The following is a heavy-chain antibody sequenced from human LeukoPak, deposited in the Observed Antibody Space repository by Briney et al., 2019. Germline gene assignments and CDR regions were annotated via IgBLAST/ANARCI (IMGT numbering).Heavy chain of an antibody. Sequence: GGSLRLSCAASGFTFSSYGMHWVRQAPGKGLEWVAFIRCDGSNKYYADSVKGRFTISRDNSKNTLYLQMNSLRAEDTAVYYCAKAGDRYWGQGTLVTVSS. CDR2: IRCDGSNK. V-gene: IGHV3-30*02. CDR1: GFTFSSYG. D-gene: IGHD7-27*01. J-gene: IGHJ4*02. CDR3: AKAGDRY.